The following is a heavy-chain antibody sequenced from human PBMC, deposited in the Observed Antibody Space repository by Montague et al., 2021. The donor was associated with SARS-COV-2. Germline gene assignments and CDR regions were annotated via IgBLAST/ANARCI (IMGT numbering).Heavy chain of an antibody. D-gene: IGHD6-19*01. V-gene: IGHV4-39*01. J-gene: IGHJ4*02. Sequence: SETLSLTCTVSGGSISSSTYYWAWIRQPPGKGLEWIGSIYYRGSTYYNPSLKSRVSISVGTSKKQLSLTLTSVTAADTAVYYCATQEDPSGWIPGPFDFWGQGTLLSVSS. CDR1: GGSISSSTYY. CDR3: ATQEDPSGWIPGPFDF. CDR2: IYYRGST.